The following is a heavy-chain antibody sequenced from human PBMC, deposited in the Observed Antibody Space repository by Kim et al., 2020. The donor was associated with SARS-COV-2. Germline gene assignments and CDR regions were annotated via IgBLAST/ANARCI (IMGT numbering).Heavy chain of an antibody. Sequence: FQGRGTITRDTSASTAYMELSSLRSEDTAVYYCARDRTVVITYSLYGMDVWGQGTTVTVSS. V-gene: IGHV1-3*01. CDR3: ARDRTVVITYSLYGMDV. D-gene: IGHD3-22*01. J-gene: IGHJ6*02.